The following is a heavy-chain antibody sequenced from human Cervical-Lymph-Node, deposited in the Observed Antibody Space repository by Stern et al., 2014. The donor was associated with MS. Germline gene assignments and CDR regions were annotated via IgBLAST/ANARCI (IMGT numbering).Heavy chain of an antibody. CDR3: ARGWGDPRH. CDR1: GYTFSSFA. Sequence: QMQLVQSGAEVKKPGASVNVSCKASGYTFSSFAITWVRQAPGQGLEWMGTITVYNGNTNYAQRGQDRVTMTTDTSTNTAYMEVRNLRSDDPAVYSCARGWGDPRHWGQGTLVTVSS. J-gene: IGHJ4*02. CDR2: ITVYNGNT. V-gene: IGHV1-18*01. D-gene: IGHD3-16*01.